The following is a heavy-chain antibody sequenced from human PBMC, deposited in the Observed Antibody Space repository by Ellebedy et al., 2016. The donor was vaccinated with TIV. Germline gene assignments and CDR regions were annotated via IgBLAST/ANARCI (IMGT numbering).Heavy chain of an antibody. CDR2: ISSSSSTI. V-gene: IGHV3-48*03. Sequence: GESLKISCAASGFTFSSYEMNWVRQAPGKGLEWVSYISSSSSTIYYADSVKGRFTISRDNAKNTLYLQMNSLRAEDTAVYYCAREGSGSYFGDYYFDYWGQGTLVTVSS. D-gene: IGHD1-26*01. CDR1: GFTFSSYE. J-gene: IGHJ4*02. CDR3: AREGSGSYFGDYYFDY.